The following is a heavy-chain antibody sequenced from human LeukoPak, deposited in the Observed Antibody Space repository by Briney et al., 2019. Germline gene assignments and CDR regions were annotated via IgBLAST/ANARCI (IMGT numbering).Heavy chain of an antibody. V-gene: IGHV3-74*01. Sequence: GGSLRLSCAASGFTFSSYWMHWVRQAPGKGLVWVSRINSDGSSTSYADSVKGRFTISRDNAKNTLYLQMNSLRAEDTAVYYCARTPEEYYDSSGYPPGGFDPWGQGTLVTVSS. D-gene: IGHD3-22*01. CDR1: GFTFSSYW. CDR2: INSDGSST. CDR3: ARTPEEYYDSSGYPPGGFDP. J-gene: IGHJ5*02.